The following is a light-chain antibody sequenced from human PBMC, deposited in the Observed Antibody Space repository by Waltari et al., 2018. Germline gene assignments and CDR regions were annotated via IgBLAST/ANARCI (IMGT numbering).Light chain of an antibody. CDR1: QNVITY. V-gene: IGKV1-39*01. J-gene: IGKJ1*01. CDR2: DAS. CDR3: QETYSTMWT. Sequence: DIHTTQSPLSLSVSVGDSVPITCRTTQNVITYLNWYQQKPGKAPKLLIYDASSLQGGVPPRFSGSGSGTEFSLTISSLQPEDFATYYCQETYSTMWTFGPGTKVEVK.